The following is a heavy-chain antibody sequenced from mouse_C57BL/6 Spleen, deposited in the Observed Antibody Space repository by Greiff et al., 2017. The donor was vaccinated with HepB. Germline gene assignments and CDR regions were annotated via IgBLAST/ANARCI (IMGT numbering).Heavy chain of an antibody. CDR3: ARGRGGYGNYMYFDY. D-gene: IGHD2-1*01. Sequence: QVQLKESGPELVKPGASVKISCKASGYAFSSSWMNWVKQRPGKGLEWIGRIYPGDGDTNYNGKFKGKATLTADKSSSTAYMQLSSLTSEDSAVYFCARGRGGYGNYMYFDYWGQGTTLTVSS. V-gene: IGHV1-82*01. J-gene: IGHJ2*01. CDR1: GYAFSSSW. CDR2: IYPGDGDT.